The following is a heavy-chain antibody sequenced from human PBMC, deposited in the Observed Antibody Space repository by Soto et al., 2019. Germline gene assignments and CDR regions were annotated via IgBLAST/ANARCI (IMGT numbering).Heavy chain of an antibody. CDR3: ARDGLQTNDYYGMAV. V-gene: IGHV1-46*01. CDR1: GYTFTSYY. J-gene: IGHJ6*02. Sequence: QVQLVQSGAEVKKPGASVKVSCKASGYTFTSYYMHWVRQAPGQGLELMGIINPSCGSTSYEQKFQGKITMTRDTSSSKVYMELSSLRYEDTAVYYCARDGLQTNDYYGMAVWGHGTKVTVSS. D-gene: IGHD5-18*01. CDR2: INPSCGST.